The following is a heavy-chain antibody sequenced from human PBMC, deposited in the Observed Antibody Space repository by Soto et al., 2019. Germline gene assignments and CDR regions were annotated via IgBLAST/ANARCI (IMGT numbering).Heavy chain of an antibody. V-gene: IGHV4-59*08. CDR2: LSHSGTT. Sequence: QVQLQESGPGLVEPSETLSLTCTVSGASISSYHWSWVRQPPGKGLEWIGYLSHSGTTNYNPSLKSRVSISPDASKNQFSLKLTSVTAADTAVYFCARLGYCSGGRCYIAYHFDYWGQGTLVTVSS. D-gene: IGHD2-15*01. CDR1: GASISSYH. J-gene: IGHJ4*02. CDR3: ARLGYCSGGRCYIAYHFDY.